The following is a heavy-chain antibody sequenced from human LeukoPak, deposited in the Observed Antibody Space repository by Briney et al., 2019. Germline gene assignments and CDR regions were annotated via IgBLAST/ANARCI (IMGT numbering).Heavy chain of an antibody. CDR3: ARVASRITIFGVVNV. Sequence: GGSLRLSCAASGFTFSSYAMHWVRQAPVKGLEWVAVISYDGSNKYYADSVKGRFTISRDNSKNTLYLQMNSLRAEDTAVYYCARVASRITIFGVVNVWGQGTLVTVSS. CDR2: ISYDGSNK. CDR1: GFTFSSYA. V-gene: IGHV3-30-3*01. J-gene: IGHJ4*02. D-gene: IGHD3-3*01.